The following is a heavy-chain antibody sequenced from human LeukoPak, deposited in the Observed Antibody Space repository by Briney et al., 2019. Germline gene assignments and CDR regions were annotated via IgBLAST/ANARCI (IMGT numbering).Heavy chain of an antibody. J-gene: IGHJ4*02. D-gene: IGHD3-10*01. CDR1: GYSFTSYW. CDR3: ARLGYYGSGNHKAPFDY. CDR2: IYPGDSDT. Sequence: GESLKISCKGSGYSFTSYWISWVRQMPGKGLEWMGIIYPGDSDTRYSPSFQGQVTISADKSISTAYLQWSSLKASDTAMYYCARLGYYGSGNHKAPFDYWGQGTLVTVSS. V-gene: IGHV5-51*01.